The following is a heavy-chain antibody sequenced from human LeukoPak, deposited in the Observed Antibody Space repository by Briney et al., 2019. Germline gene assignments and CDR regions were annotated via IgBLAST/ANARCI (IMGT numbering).Heavy chain of an antibody. D-gene: IGHD6-6*01. CDR2: ISGSGGST. J-gene: IGHJ4*02. V-gene: IGHV3-23*01. CDR1: GFTFSSYA. CDR3: QSIAAKSPNGY. Sequence: GGSLRLSCAASGFTFSSYAMSWVRQAPGKGLERVSAISGSGGSTYYADSVKGRFTISRDNSKNTLYLQMNSLRAEDTAVYYCQSIAAKSPNGYWGQGTLVTVSS.